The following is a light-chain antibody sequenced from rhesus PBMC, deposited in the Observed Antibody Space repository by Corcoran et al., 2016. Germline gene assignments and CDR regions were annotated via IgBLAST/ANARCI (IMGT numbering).Light chain of an antibody. CDR3: MQALEFPLT. Sequence: DIVMTQTPLSLPVTPGEPASISCRSSQSLLHSNGYTYLYWYSQKPGQSPQLLLYFASYRASAVPDRLSGGGSGTDFTLKVSRVEGEDVGVYYCMQALEFPLTVGEGTKVEIK. CDR1: QSLLHSNGYTY. CDR2: FAS. J-gene: IGKJ4*01. V-gene: IGKV2-91*01.